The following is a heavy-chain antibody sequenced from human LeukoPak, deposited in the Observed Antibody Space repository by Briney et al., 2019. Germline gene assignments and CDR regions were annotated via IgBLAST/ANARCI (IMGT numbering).Heavy chain of an antibody. J-gene: IGHJ4*02. V-gene: IGHV3-23*01. Sequence: GGSLRLSCAASGFTFSSYAMNWVRQAPGKGLEWVTDISGSGGRTYYADSVKGRFTISRDNSKNTLYLQMNSLRAEDTAIYYCAKEYSGSFSPFPTYFDYWGQGTLVTVSS. CDR3: AKEYSGSFSPFPTYFDY. CDR2: ISGSGGRT. D-gene: IGHD1-26*01. CDR1: GFTFSSYA.